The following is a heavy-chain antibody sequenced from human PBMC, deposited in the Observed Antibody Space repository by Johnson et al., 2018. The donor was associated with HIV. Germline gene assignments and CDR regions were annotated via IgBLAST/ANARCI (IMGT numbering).Heavy chain of an antibody. Sequence: VQLVESGGGMVRPGGSLRLSCAASGFIFNDYVMNWVRQAPGKGLEWVSGVNWNGGSTGYADSVKGRFPISRDNAKNSLYLQMKSLRAEDTALYYCASHRSIAADDAFDIWGQGTMVTVSS. CDR3: ASHRSIAADDAFDI. V-gene: IGHV3-20*04. CDR1: GFIFNDYV. J-gene: IGHJ3*02. D-gene: IGHD6-13*01. CDR2: VNWNGGST.